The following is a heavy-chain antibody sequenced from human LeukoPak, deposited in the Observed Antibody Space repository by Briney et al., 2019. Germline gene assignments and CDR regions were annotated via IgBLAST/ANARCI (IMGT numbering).Heavy chain of an antibody. Sequence: PGGSLRLSCAASGFTFSSYGMHWVRQAPGKGLEWVAAISGSGGSTYYADSVKGRFTISRDNSKNTLYLQMNSLRAEDTAVYYCARDYGKSGRIDSSFGYWGQGSLVTVSS. J-gene: IGHJ4*02. V-gene: IGHV3-23*01. CDR3: ARDYGKSGRIDSSFGY. CDR1: GFTFSSYG. CDR2: ISGSGGST. D-gene: IGHD6-13*01.